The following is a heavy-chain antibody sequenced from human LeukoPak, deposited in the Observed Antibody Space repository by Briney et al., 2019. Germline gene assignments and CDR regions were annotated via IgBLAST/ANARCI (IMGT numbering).Heavy chain of an antibody. CDR3: ASHSQYSYGLLYFFDF. J-gene: IGHJ4*02. CDR1: GGSVSSSSYY. CDR2: IYYSGTT. D-gene: IGHD5-18*01. V-gene: IGHV4-39*01. Sequence: KPSETLSLTCTVSGGSVSSSSYYWGWIRQPPGKGLEWIGSIYYSGTTYYNPSLKSRVTISVDTSKNQFSLKLRSVTAAGTAVYYRASHSQYSYGLLYFFDFWGQGTLVTVSS.